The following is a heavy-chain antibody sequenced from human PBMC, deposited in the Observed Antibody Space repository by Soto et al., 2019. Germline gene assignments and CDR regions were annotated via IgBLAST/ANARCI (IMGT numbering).Heavy chain of an antibody. V-gene: IGHV4-38-2*01. CDR1: GYSISSGYY. Sequence: SETLSLTCAVSGYSISSGYYWGWIRQTPGKGLEWIASIYHSGSTYYNPSLKSRVTISVGTSKNQFSLKLTSVTAADTAVYYCARGAATVTPGWFDPWGQGIMVTVSS. CDR2: IYHSGST. CDR3: ARGAATVTPGWFDP. D-gene: IGHD4-17*01. J-gene: IGHJ5*02.